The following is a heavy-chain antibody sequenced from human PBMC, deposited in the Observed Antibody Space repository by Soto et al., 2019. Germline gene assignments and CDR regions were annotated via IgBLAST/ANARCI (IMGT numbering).Heavy chain of an antibody. J-gene: IGHJ4*02. Sequence: AISGSGGSTYYADSVKGRFTISRDNSKNTLYLQMNSLRAEETAVYYCAKGVDYYDSSGYYYGPDYWGQGTLVTVSS. CDR2: ISGSGGST. D-gene: IGHD3-22*01. V-gene: IGHV3-23*01. CDR3: AKGVDYYDSSGYYYGPDY.